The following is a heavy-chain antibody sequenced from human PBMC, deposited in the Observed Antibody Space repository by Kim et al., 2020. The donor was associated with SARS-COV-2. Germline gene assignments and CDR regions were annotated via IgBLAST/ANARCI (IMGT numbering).Heavy chain of an antibody. CDR1: GFTFSSYA. Sequence: GGSLRLSCAASGFTFSSYAMRWVRQAPGKGLEWVSTISGSGGSIYYADSVKGRFTISRDNSKNPLYLQMNSLRAEDTAVYYCAKGDCSSSSCLTTDYWGRGTLVTVTS. CDR2: ISGSGGSI. J-gene: IGHJ4*02. D-gene: IGHD2-2*01. CDR3: AKGDCSSSSCLTTDY. V-gene: IGHV3-23*01.